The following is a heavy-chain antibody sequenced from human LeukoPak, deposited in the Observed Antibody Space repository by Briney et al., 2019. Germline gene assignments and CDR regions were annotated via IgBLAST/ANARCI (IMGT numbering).Heavy chain of an antibody. CDR3: AKDQPITIFGVATYYFDY. CDR2: ISGDGGST. V-gene: IGHV3-23*01. D-gene: IGHD3-3*01. CDR1: GFTFSSYA. J-gene: IGHJ4*02. Sequence: GGSLRLSCAASGFTFSSYAMSWVRQAPGKGLEWVSAISGDGGSTYYADSVKGRFTISRDNSKNTLFLQMNSLRAEDTAVYSCAKDQPITIFGVATYYFDYWGQGTLVTVSS.